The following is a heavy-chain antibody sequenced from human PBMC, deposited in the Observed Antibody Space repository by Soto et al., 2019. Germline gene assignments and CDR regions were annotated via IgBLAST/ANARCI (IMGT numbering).Heavy chain of an antibody. Sequence: PGGSLRLSCAASGFTFSSYAMSWVRQAPGKGLEWVSAISGSGGSTYYADSVKGRFTISRDNSKNTLYLQMNSLRAEDTVVYYCAKDLTVTTYNWFDPWGQGTLVTVSS. V-gene: IGHV3-23*01. D-gene: IGHD4-17*01. CDR1: GFTFSSYA. CDR3: AKDLTVTTYNWFDP. CDR2: ISGSGGST. J-gene: IGHJ5*02.